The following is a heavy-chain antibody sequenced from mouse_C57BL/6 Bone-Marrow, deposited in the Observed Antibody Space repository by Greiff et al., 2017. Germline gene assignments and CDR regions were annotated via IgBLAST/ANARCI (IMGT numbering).Heavy chain of an antibody. J-gene: IGHJ3*01. CDR3: ASPRDSSGYPGFAY. Sequence: QVHVKQPGAELVKPGASVKMSCKASGYTFTSYWITWVKQRPGQGLEWIGDIYPGSGSTNYNEKFKSKATLTVDTSSSTAYMQLSSLTSEDSAVYYCASPRDSSGYPGFAYWGQGTLVTVSA. D-gene: IGHD3-2*02. CDR2: IYPGSGST. CDR1: GYTFTSYW. V-gene: IGHV1-55*01.